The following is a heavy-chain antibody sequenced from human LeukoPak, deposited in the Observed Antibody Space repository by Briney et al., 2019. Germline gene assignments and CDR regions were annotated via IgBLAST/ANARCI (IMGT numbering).Heavy chain of an antibody. D-gene: IGHD3-22*01. CDR1: GGSISSYY. CDR3: ARPTRDYDSSGKDMYYFDY. V-gene: IGHV4-4*07. CDR2: IYISGST. J-gene: IGHJ4*02. Sequence: SETLSLTCTVSGGSISSYYWSWIRQPAGKGLEWIGRIYISGSTNYNPSLKSRVTMSVDTSKNQFSLKLSSVTAADTAVYYCARPTRDYDSSGKDMYYFDYWGQGTLVTVSS.